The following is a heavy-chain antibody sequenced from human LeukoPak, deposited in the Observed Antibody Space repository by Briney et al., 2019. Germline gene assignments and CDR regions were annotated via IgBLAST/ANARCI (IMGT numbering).Heavy chain of an antibody. V-gene: IGHV1-69*13. CDR3: ARTSHYVDIAATIPYGIYYFDY. Sequence: SVKVSCKASGGTFSSYAISWVRQAPGQGLEWMGGIIPIFGTANYAQKFQGRVTITADESTSTAYMELSSLRSDDAAVYYCARTSHYVDIAATIPYGIYYFDYWGQGTLVTVSS. CDR2: IIPIFGTA. D-gene: IGHD5-12*01. J-gene: IGHJ4*02. CDR1: GGTFSSYA.